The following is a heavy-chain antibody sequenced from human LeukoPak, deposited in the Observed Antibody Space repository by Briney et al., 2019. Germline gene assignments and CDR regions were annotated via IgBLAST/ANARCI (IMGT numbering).Heavy chain of an antibody. J-gene: IGHJ6*03. CDR2: IYYSGSS. Sequence: SETLSLTCTVSGGSISSSSYYWGWIRQPPGKGLEWIGSIYYSGSSYYNPSLKSRVTISVDTSKNQLSLKLRSVTAADTAIYYCARHLYSSSWRFYYYMDVWGKGTTVTISS. D-gene: IGHD6-13*01. CDR3: ARHLYSSSWRFYYYMDV. CDR1: GGSISSSSYY. V-gene: IGHV4-39*01.